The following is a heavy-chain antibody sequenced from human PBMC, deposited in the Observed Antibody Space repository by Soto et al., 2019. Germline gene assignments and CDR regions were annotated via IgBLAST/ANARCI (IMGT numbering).Heavy chain of an antibody. D-gene: IGHD1-26*01. Sequence: QVQLVQSGAEVKKPGASVRVSCKTSGYTFINYGITWVRQAPGQGLEWMGWLSAYNGDTSSSEKLQDRFTMTTDTSTNTVYMDLRSLTSDDTAVYYCARWSAIVGGAEALDVWGQGNGHRLF. CDR1: GYTFINYG. J-gene: IGHJ3*01. V-gene: IGHV1-18*01. CDR3: ARWSAIVGGAEALDV. CDR2: LSAYNGDT.